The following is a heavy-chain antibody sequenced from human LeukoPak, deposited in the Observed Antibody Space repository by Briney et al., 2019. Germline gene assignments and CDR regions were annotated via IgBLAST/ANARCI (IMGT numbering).Heavy chain of an antibody. Sequence: SETLSLTCTVSGGSISSYYWSWIRQPPGKGLECIGCIYYSGSTNYNPSLKSRVTISVDTSKNQFSLKLSSVTAADTAVYYCARSEGGIQLWYTYNWFDPWGQGTLVTVSS. CDR3: ARSEGGIQLWYTYNWFDP. V-gene: IGHV4-59*12. J-gene: IGHJ5*02. CDR2: IYYSGST. D-gene: IGHD5-18*01. CDR1: GGSISSYY.